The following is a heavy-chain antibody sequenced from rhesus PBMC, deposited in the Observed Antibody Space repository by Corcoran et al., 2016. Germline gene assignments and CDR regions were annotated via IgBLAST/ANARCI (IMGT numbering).Heavy chain of an antibody. D-gene: IGHD6-13*01. CDR3: ARKSSSSGAYPY. CDR2: ISSGSCSTT. CDR1: GFTYSDNY. V-gene: IGHV3-110*02. J-gene: IGHJ4*01. Sequence: EVQLVESGGGLVQPGGSLRLSCAASGFTYSDNYMAWVRQAQGKGLEWVSSISSGSCSTTVYPDAFMGRFTISRDNAKNIVYLQMNSLRAEDTAVYYCARKSSSSGAYPYWGQGVLVTVSS.